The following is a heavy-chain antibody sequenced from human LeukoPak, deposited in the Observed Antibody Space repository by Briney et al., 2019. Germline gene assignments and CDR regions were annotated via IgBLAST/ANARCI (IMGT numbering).Heavy chain of an antibody. CDR2: INQDGSEK. J-gene: IGHJ4*02. CDR1: GFTFSNYW. V-gene: IGHV3-7*03. Sequence: GGSLRLSCAASGFTFSNYWMSWVRQAPGKGLEWVANINQDGSEKYHVDSVKGRFTISRDNAKNSLYLQMNSLRAEDTAMYYCARAPGDPPNYWGQGTLVTVSS. CDR3: ARAPGDPPNY. D-gene: IGHD4-17*01.